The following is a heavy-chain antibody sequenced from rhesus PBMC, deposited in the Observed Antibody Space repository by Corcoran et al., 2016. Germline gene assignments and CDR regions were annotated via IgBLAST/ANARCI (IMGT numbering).Heavy chain of an antibody. D-gene: IGHD3-28*01. CDR1: GASISSYW. CDR2: VKGNGGST. J-gene: IGHJ4*01. CDR3: ARSYDSGYLHFDY. Sequence: QVQLQESGPGLVKPSETLSLTCAVSGASISSYWWNWIRQPPGKGLEWIGEVKGNGGSTNSNPPLKSRVTISKDASKNQFSLKLSSVTAADTAVYYCARSYDSGYLHFDYWGQGVLVTVSS. V-gene: IGHV4-80*01.